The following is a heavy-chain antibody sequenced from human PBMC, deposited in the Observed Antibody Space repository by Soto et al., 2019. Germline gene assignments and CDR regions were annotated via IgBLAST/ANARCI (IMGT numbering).Heavy chain of an antibody. Sequence: QLQLQESGPGLVKPSETLSLTCTVSGGSISSSSYYWGWIRQPPGKGLEWIGSIYYSGSTYYNPSLKSRVTISVDTSKNQFSLKLSSVTAADTAVYYCARHSSLYPNYYDSSGYYSPDAFDIWGQGTMVTVSS. V-gene: IGHV4-39*01. CDR2: IYYSGST. CDR3: ARHSSLYPNYYDSSGYYSPDAFDI. J-gene: IGHJ3*02. CDR1: GGSISSSSYY. D-gene: IGHD3-22*01.